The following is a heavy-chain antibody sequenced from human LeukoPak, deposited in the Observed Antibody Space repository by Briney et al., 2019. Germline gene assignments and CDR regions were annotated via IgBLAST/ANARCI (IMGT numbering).Heavy chain of an antibody. V-gene: IGHV4-34*01. J-gene: IGHJ4*02. CDR3: ARGRRWLQSRYFGY. D-gene: IGHD5-24*01. CDR2: INHSGST. Sequence: SETLSLTCAVYGGSFSGYYWSWIRQPPGKGLEWIGEINHSGSTNYNPSLKSRVTISVDTSKNQFSLKLSSVTAADTAVYYCARGRRWLQSRYFGYWGQGTLVTVSS. CDR1: GGSFSGYY.